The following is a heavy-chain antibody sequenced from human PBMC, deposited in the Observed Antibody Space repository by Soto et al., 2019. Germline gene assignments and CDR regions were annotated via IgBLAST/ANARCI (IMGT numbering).Heavy chain of an antibody. J-gene: IGHJ6*02. V-gene: IGHV3-15*01. CDR1: GFTFSNAW. Sequence: GGSLRLSCAASGFTFSNAWMSWVRQAPGKGLEWVGRIKSKTDGGTTDYAAPVKGRFTISRDVSKNTLYLQMNSLKTEDTAVYYCTTRPWDYYYGMDVWGQGTTVTVSS. CDR3: TTRPWDYYYGMDV. D-gene: IGHD7-27*01. CDR2: IKSKTDGGTT.